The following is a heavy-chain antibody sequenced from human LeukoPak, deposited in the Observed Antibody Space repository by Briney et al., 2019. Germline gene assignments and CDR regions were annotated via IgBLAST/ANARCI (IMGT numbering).Heavy chain of an antibody. CDR2: ISWNSDKI. V-gene: IGHV3-9*01. CDR3: ARGDYYDSSGFYHDAFDI. D-gene: IGHD3-22*01. Sequence: PGGSLRLSCAASGFNFDDYAMHWVRQAPGKGLEWVSGISWNSDKIGYVDSVKGRFTISRDNAKNSLYLQMNSLRAEDTAVYYCARGDYYDSSGFYHDAFDIWGQGTMVTVSS. J-gene: IGHJ3*02. CDR1: GFNFDDYA.